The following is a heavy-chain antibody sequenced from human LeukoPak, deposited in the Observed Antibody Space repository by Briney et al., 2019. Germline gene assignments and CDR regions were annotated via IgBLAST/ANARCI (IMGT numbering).Heavy chain of an antibody. D-gene: IGHD3-10*01. J-gene: IGHJ5*02. Sequence: GGSLRLSCAASGFTFSSYSMNWVRQAPGKGLEWVSYISSSSSTIYYADSVKGRFTISRDNAKNSLYLQMNSLRAEDTAVYYCARDTMVRGAGDNWFDPWGQGTLVTVSS. CDR1: GFTFSSYS. V-gene: IGHV3-48*01. CDR2: ISSSSSTI. CDR3: ARDTMVRGAGDNWFDP.